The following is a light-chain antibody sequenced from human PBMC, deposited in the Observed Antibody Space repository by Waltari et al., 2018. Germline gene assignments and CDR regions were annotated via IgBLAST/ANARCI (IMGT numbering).Light chain of an antibody. CDR2: HAS. CDR3: QHYLRLPVT. CDR1: QSVNGA. J-gene: IGKJ1*01. Sequence: EIVLTQSPGTLSLSPGEGATLACRASQSVNGALAWYQQKPGQAPRPLIYHASNRATGIPDRFSGSGSGTDFSLTISRLEPEDFAVYYCQHYLRLPVTFGQGTKVEI. V-gene: IGKV3-20*01.